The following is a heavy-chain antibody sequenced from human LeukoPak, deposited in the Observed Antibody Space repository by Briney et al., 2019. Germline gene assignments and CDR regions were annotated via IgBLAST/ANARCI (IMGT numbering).Heavy chain of an antibody. CDR2: IWYDGSKK. Sequence: SGGSLRLSCAASGFTFSRYGMHWVRQGPGKGLEWVAVIWYDGSKKYCADSVKGRFTISRDNPKSTLYLQMNSLRAEDTAVYHCAKHKTSVTTGLDFWGQGTLVTVSS. V-gene: IGHV3-33*06. J-gene: IGHJ4*02. CDR3: AKHKTSVTTGLDF. CDR1: GFTFSRYG. D-gene: IGHD4-11*01.